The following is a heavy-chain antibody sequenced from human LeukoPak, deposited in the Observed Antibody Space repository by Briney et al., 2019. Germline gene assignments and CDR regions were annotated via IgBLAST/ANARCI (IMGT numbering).Heavy chain of an antibody. V-gene: IGHV3-21*06. CDR1: GLTFSTYG. CDR3: ATETNGRHYDY. D-gene: IGHD1-14*01. CDR2: IGPTGSDR. J-gene: IGHJ4*02. Sequence: GGSLRLSCTASGLTFSTYGFNWVRQAPGKGLEWVASIGPTGSDRYHADSIKGRFTISRDNANNFLYLQMNSLRAEDTAVYYCATETNGRHYDYWGQGTLLTVSS.